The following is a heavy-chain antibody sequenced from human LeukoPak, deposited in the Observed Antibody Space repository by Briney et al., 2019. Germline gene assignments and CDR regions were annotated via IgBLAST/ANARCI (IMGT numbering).Heavy chain of an antibody. CDR2: NNFAGRG. CDR3: ARDRQQSYGSDLDH. D-gene: IGHD3-10*01. J-gene: IGHJ4*02. Sequence: SETLSLTCTVSGGSIHTYNWMWIRQPAGKGLEFIGRNNFAGRGYYNPSLKSRVTISVDSPNNQFSLELTSVTAADTAFYYCARDRQQSYGSDLDHWGQGILVTVSS. V-gene: IGHV4-4*07. CDR1: GGSIHTYN.